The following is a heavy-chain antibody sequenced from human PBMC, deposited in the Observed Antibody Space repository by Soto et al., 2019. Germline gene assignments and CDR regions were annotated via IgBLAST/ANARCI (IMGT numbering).Heavy chain of an antibody. CDR3: ARAGFDYIFDY. D-gene: IGHD4-4*01. CDR2: IYYSGST. Sequence: SETLSLTCTVSGGSISSYYWSWIRQPPGKGLEWIGYIYYSGSTNYNPSLKSRVTISVDTSKNRFSLKLSSVTAADTAVYYCARAGFDYIFDYWGQGTLVTVSS. J-gene: IGHJ4*02. V-gene: IGHV4-59*01. CDR1: GGSISSYY.